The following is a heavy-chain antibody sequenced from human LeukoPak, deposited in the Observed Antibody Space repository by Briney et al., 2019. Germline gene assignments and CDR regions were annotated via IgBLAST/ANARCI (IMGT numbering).Heavy chain of an antibody. Sequence: GGSLRLSCAASGFTFGSYGMLWVRQAPGKGLEWVTFVRYDGNNKYYADSVKGRFTISRDNSKNTLYLQMNSLRAEDTAVYYCAREFRAFDYWGQGTLVTVSS. CDR3: AREFRAFDY. V-gene: IGHV3-30*02. J-gene: IGHJ4*02. CDR1: GFTFGSYG. CDR2: VRYDGNNK. D-gene: IGHD3-10*01.